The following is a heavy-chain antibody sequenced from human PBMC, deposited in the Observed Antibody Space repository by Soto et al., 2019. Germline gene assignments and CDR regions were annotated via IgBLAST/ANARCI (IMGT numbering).Heavy chain of an antibody. CDR3: ARARHGYFCGFDD. CDR1: GDSITSGGYY. Sequence: SETLSLTCTVTGDSITSGGYYWSWIRQHPGKGLEWLGYIYGSGGSGSTLYNPSLKSRITLSVDTSKTQFSLSLSSVTVADTAVYYCARARHGYFCGFDDCGQRTLVTVSS. D-gene: IGHD2-15*01. CDR2: IYGSGGSGST. V-gene: IGHV4-31*03. J-gene: IGHJ4*02.